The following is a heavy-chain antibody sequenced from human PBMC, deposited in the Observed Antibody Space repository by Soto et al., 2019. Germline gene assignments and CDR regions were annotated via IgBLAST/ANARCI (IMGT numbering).Heavy chain of an antibody. CDR1: GGTFSSYA. Sequence: SVKVSCKASGGTFSSYAISWVRQAPGQGLEWMGGIIPIFGTANYAQKFQGRVTITADKSTSTAYMELSSLRSEDTAVYYCARGLGIIGTSGAKYTLIGWGQGTMVTVYS. J-gene: IGHJ4*02. V-gene: IGHV1-69*06. D-gene: IGHD3-9*01. CDR3: ARGLGIIGTSGAKYTLIG. CDR2: IIPIFGTA.